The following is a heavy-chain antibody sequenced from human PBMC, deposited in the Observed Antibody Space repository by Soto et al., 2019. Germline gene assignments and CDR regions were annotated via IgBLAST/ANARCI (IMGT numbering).Heavy chain of an antibody. Sequence: QPGGSLRLSCAASGFTVSSNYMSWVRQAPGKGLEWVSVIYSGGSTYYADSVKGRFTISRDNSKNTLYLQMNSLRAEDTAVYYCARTRPPYYYYYYGMDVWGQGTTVTVSS. D-gene: IGHD6-25*01. CDR2: IYSGGST. J-gene: IGHJ6*02. V-gene: IGHV3-53*01. CDR1: GFTVSSNY. CDR3: ARTRPPYYYYYYGMDV.